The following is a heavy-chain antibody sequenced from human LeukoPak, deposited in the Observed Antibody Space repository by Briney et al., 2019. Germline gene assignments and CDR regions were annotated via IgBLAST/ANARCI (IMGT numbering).Heavy chain of an antibody. CDR2: ISYDGSNK. D-gene: IGHD3-3*01. CDR3: AKNWGEIFATAD. CDR1: GFAFSSYG. J-gene: IGHJ4*02. V-gene: IGHV3-30*18. Sequence: GGSLRLSCAASGFAFSSYGMHWVRQAPGAGLEWVAVISYDGSNKYYADSVKGRFAISRDNSKNTLYLRLNSLKPEDTALYYCAKNWGEIFATADWGQGTLVTVSS.